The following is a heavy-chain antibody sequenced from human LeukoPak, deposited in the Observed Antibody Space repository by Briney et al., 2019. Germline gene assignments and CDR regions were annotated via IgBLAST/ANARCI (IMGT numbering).Heavy chain of an antibody. CDR2: IRYDGSNK. CDR1: GFTFSSYG. D-gene: IGHD1-26*01. J-gene: IGHJ4*02. CDR3: AKDRVWATSPDLLDY. Sequence: GGSLRLSCAASGFTFSSYGMHWVRQAPGKGLEWVAFIRYDGSNKYYADSVKGRFTISRDNSKNTLYLQMNSLRAEDTAVYYCAKDRVWATSPDLLDYWGQGTLVTVSS. V-gene: IGHV3-30*02.